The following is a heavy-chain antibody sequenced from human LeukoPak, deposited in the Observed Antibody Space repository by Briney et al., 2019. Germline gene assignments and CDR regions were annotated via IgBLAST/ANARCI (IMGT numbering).Heavy chain of an antibody. CDR2: INQGGSEI. D-gene: IGHD3-9*01. J-gene: IGHJ6*04. Sequence: GGSLRLSCAASGFTFTYYCMHWVRQAPGQGLEWVANINQGGSEIYYVDSLKGRFTISRDNAKNTLYLQMNSLRAEDTAVYYCARDRGGWADWSGMVVWGEGTTVTVSS. V-gene: IGHV3-7*01. CDR1: GFTFTYYC. CDR3: ARDRGGWADWSGMVV.